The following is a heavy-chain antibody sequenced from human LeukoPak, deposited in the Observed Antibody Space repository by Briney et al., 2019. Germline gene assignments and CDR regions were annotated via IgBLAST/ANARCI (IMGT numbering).Heavy chain of an antibody. D-gene: IGHD1-26*01. CDR3: ARVAGATTKLAFDI. J-gene: IGHJ3*02. V-gene: IGHV4-59*01. CDR1: GGSISSYY. Sequence: TSETLSLTCTVSGGSISSYYWSWIRQPPGKGLEWIGYIYYSGSTNYNPSLKSRVTISVDTSKNQFSLKLSSVTAADTAVYYCARVAGATTKLAFDIWGQGTMVTVSS. CDR2: IYYSGST.